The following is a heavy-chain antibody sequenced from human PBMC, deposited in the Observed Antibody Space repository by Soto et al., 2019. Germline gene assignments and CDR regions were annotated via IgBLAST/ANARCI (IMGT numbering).Heavy chain of an antibody. Sequence: ASVKVSCKASGYLFPSYHMYWVRQAPGQGLEWMGVIDPRGGDTNYAEKFRGRVSMTRDTSTTTFYVELRSLSSEDTATYFCATNFLPEKAVYLWGGTNTRGGKDVWGQGTTVTVSS. CDR2: IDPRGGDT. J-gene: IGHJ6*02. CDR3: ATNFLPEKAVYLWGGTNTRGGKDV. D-gene: IGHD3-16*01. CDR1: GYLFPSYH. V-gene: IGHV1-46*01.